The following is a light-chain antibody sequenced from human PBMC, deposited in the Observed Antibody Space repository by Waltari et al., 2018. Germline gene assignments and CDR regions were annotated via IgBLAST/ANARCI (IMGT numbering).Light chain of an antibody. CDR2: RNN. Sequence: QSVLTQPPSVSGAPGQRVTISCNGSSSNIGAGYDVHWYQQLPGTAPKVLMYRNNNRPSGVPDRLSGSKSGTSASLASTGLQAGDEADYFCQSDDSSLSGSGVFGGGTRLTVL. CDR1: SSNIGAGYD. V-gene: IGLV1-40*01. CDR3: QSDDSSLSGSGV. J-gene: IGLJ3*02.